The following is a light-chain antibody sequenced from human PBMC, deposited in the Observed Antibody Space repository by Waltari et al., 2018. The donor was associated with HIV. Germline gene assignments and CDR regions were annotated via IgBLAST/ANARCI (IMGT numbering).Light chain of an antibody. V-gene: IGLV2-14*03. Sequence: QSALTQPASVSGSPGQSITIPCTGTSSDVGGYNYFSWYQQHPGKAPKLMIYDVSNRPSGVSNRFSGSKSGNTASLTISGLQAEDEADYYCSSYTSSNTLPYVFGTGTKVTVL. CDR1: SSDVGGYNY. J-gene: IGLJ1*01. CDR2: DVS. CDR3: SSYTSSNTLPYV.